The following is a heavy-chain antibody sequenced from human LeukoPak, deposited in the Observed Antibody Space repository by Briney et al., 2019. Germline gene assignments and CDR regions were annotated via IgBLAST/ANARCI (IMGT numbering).Heavy chain of an antibody. V-gene: IGHV3-30*02. J-gene: IGHJ4*02. Sequence: GGSLRLSCAASGFTFSSYGMHWVRQAPGKGLEWVAFIRYDGSNKYYADSVKGRFTISRDNSKNTLYLQMNSLRAEDTAVYYCARDLNYYDSSGYYPLGYFDYWGQGTLVTVSS. D-gene: IGHD3-22*01. CDR1: GFTFSSYG. CDR3: ARDLNYYDSSGYYPLGYFDY. CDR2: IRYDGSNK.